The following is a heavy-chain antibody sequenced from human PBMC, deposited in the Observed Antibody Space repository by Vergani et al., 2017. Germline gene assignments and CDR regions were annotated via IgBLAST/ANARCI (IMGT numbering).Heavy chain of an antibody. CDR2: IHYSENT. CDR1: FDSIRNLY. Sequence: QVQLQESGPGLVKSSETLSLTCSVSFDSIRNLYCNWIRQPPGKGLEWIGSIHYSENTNYNPSLKTRVTISVDTSKNQFSLKLSSVTAADTAVYYCARDLGGGHLWYYYGMDVWGQGTTVTVSS. V-gene: IGHV4-59*11. CDR3: ARDLGGGHLWYYYGMDV. D-gene: IGHD3-16*01. J-gene: IGHJ6*02.